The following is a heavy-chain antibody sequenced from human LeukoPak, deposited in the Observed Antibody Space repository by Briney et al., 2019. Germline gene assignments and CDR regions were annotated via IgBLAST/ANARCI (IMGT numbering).Heavy chain of an antibody. D-gene: IGHD6-13*01. V-gene: IGHV1-2*02. J-gene: IGHJ5*02. CDR2: INPNSGGT. CDR3: ARARIAAAEIDP. CDR1: GYTFTGYY. Sequence: GASVKVSCKASGYTFTGYYMHWVRQAPGQGLEWMGWINPNSGGTNYAQKFQGRVTMTRDTSISTAYMELSGLRSDDTAVYYCARARIAAAEIDPWGQGTLVTVSS.